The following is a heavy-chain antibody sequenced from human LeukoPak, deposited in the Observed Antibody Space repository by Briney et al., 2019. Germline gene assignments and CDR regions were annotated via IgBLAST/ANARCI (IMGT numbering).Heavy chain of an antibody. CDR2: TYYRSKWYY. D-gene: IGHD6-13*01. J-gene: IGHJ4*02. CDR3: ARNVIGSSWLNHFDY. V-gene: IGHV6-1*01. Sequence: SQSLSLTCAISGDSVSSKSAAWNWIRQSPSRGLEGLGRTYYRSKWYYDYAVSLKSRITINPDTSKNQFSLQLNSVTPEDTAVYYCARNVIGSSWLNHFDYWGQGTLVTVSS. CDR1: GDSVSSKSAA.